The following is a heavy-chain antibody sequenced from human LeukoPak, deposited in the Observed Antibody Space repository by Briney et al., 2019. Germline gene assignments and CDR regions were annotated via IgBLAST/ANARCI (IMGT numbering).Heavy chain of an antibody. CDR1: GGSFSGYY. CDR2: INHSGST. Sequence: PSETLSLTCAVYGGSFSGYYWSWIRQPPGKGLEWIGEINHSGSTNYNPSLKSLVTISVDTSKNQFSLKLSSVTAADTAVYYCARAGDGGPIDYWGQGTLVTVSS. J-gene: IGHJ4*02. CDR3: ARAGDGGPIDY. D-gene: IGHD3-16*01. V-gene: IGHV4-34*01.